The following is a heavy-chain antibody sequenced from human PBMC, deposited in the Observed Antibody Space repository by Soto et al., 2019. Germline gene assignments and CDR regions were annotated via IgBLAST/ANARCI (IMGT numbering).Heavy chain of an antibody. CDR3: AREPQSGNYFHYYGLDV. Sequence: SQTLSLTCAISGDSVSSNSAAWSWIRQSPSRGLEWLGRTYYRSKWYDDFAVSVKSRITINPDTSKNQFSLQLSSVTPEGTAVYYCAREPQSGNYFHYYGLDVWGQGTTVTVSS. V-gene: IGHV6-1*01. CDR1: GDSVSSNSAA. J-gene: IGHJ6*02. CDR2: TYYRSKWYD. D-gene: IGHD1-26*01.